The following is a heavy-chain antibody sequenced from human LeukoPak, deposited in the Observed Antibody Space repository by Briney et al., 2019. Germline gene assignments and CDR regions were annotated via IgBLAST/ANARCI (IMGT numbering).Heavy chain of an antibody. J-gene: IGHJ5*02. CDR3: ARLEVAAAEGFDP. V-gene: IGHV4-39*01. D-gene: IGHD6-13*01. CDR1: GDSISSSNYY. Sequence: SETLSLTCTVSGDSISSSNYYWVWIRQPPGKGLELIGSIYYSGSTYYNPSLKSRVTISVDTSKNQFSLKLSSVTAAGTAVYYCARLEVAAAEGFDPWGQGTLVTVSS. CDR2: IYYSGST.